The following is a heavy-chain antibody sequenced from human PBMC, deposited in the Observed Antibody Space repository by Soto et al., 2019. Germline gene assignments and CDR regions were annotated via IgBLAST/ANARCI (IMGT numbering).Heavy chain of an antibody. V-gene: IGHV4-39*01. CDR2: IYYSGST. CDR1: GGSVSSSDYY. D-gene: IGHD3-16*01. CDR3: AGRKGGSANVDY. J-gene: IGHJ4*02. Sequence: QLQLQASGPGLVKPSETLSLTCTVSGGSVSSSDYYWGWIRQPPGEGLEWIGNIYYSGSTYYNPSLKRRVTISVDTSKNQCSLKLISVTAADPAVYYCAGRKGGSANVDYWGQGTLVTVSS.